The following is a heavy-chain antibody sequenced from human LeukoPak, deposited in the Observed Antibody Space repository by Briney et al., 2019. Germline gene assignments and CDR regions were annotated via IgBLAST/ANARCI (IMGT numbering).Heavy chain of an antibody. V-gene: IGHV4-34*01. Sequence: SETLSLTCAVYGGSFSGYYWSWIRQPPGKGLEWIGEINHSGSTNYNPSLKSRVTISVDTPKNQFSLKLSSVTAADTAVYYCARGLVYATFDYWGQGTLVTVSS. CDR3: ARGLVYATFDY. J-gene: IGHJ4*02. CDR1: GGSFSGYY. CDR2: INHSGST. D-gene: IGHD2-8*01.